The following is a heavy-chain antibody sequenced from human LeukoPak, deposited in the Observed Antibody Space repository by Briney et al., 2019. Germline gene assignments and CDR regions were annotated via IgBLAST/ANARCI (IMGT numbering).Heavy chain of an antibody. CDR3: TTVLSSSRYNLCDY. Sequence: GRSLRLSCAASGFTLSRYWMTCVRQAPGKGLEWVANIKYDGSDKYHVASVKGRFTISRDNAKNSLYLQVNSLGAEGTAVYYCTTVLSSSRYNLCDYWGEGTLVTVSS. V-gene: IGHV3-7*02. D-gene: IGHD6-13*01. J-gene: IGHJ4*02. CDR2: IKYDGSDK. CDR1: GFTLSRYW.